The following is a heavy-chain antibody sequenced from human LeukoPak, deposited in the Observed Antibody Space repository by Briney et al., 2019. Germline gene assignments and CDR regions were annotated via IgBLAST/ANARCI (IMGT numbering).Heavy chain of an antibody. V-gene: IGHV3-20*04. D-gene: IGHD3-22*01. CDR1: GFTFDDYG. CDR2: INWNGGST. J-gene: IGHJ3*02. CDR3: ARGSIVVVRNAFDI. Sequence: GGSLRLSCAASGFTFDDYGMSWVRHAPGKGLEWVSGINWNGGSTGYADSVKGRFTISRDNAKNSLYLQMNSLRAEDTALYYCARGSIVVVRNAFDIWGQGTMVTVSS.